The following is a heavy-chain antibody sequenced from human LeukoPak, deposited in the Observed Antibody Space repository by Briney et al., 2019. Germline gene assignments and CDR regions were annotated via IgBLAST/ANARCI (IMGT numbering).Heavy chain of an antibody. V-gene: IGHV3-74*01. D-gene: IGHD3/OR15-3a*01. CDR3: VFFYTGLKIPY. Sequence: GGAQRLSCAAPGFTFNTYWMHWVRQAPGKGLVWVSDINPEGITSNYADSVRGRFTISRDNAQNTLYLQMDGLRAEDTGIYYCVFFYTGLKIPYWGQGALVTVS. CDR2: INPEGITS. J-gene: IGHJ4*02. CDR1: GFTFNTYW.